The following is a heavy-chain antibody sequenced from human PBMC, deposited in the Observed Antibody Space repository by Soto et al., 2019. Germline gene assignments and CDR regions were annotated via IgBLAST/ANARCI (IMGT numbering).Heavy chain of an antibody. V-gene: IGHV4-39*07. J-gene: IGHJ5*02. CDR1: GGSISSSSYY. Sequence: SETLSLTCSVPGGSISSSSYYWGWIRQPPGKGLEWIGSIYYSGSTYYNPSLKSRVTISVDTSKNQFSLKLSSVTAADTALYYCARSVFPWGQGTLVTVS. CDR2: IYYSGST. CDR3: ARSVFP.